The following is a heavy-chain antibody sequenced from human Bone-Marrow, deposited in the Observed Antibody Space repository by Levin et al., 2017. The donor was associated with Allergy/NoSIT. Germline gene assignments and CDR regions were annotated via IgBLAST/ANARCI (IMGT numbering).Heavy chain of an antibody. CDR3: ARDRIMITFGGIIASYYYGMNV. Sequence: GGSLRLSCVASGFTFSNYGMHWVRQAPGKGLEWVAVIWYDGNYEYYADSVKGRFTISRDNSKNTLYLQMNTLSAEDTAVYFCARDRIMITFGGIIASYYYGMNVWGQGTTVTVSS. CDR2: IWYDGNYE. J-gene: IGHJ6*02. CDR1: GFTFSNYG. D-gene: IGHD3-16*02. V-gene: IGHV3-33*01.